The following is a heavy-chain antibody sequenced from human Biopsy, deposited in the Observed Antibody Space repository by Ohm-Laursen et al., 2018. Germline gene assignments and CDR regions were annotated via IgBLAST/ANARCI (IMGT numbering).Heavy chain of an antibody. CDR1: GGSISSRNHY. J-gene: IGHJ4*02. V-gene: IGHV4-39*01. CDR2: VYYSGST. D-gene: IGHD3-3*01. Sequence: GTLSLTCSVSGGSISSRNHYWGWLRQPPGEGLEWIGHVYYSGSTFYNSPLESRVTVSVDTSKNQFHLRLTSMSASDTAVYYCARHSLDDFWSGAHYYFDYWGLGTLVTVSS. CDR3: ARHSLDDFWSGAHYYFDY.